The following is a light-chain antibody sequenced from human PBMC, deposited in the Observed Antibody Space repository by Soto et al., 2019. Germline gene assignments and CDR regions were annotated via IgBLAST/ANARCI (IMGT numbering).Light chain of an antibody. Sequence: ASQLTQSPSSLSASVGDRVTITCRASQGVRSALARYQQKPWKAPKFLIFGASSLCTGVQSRFSASGSGTDFPLTISSLQPEDFATYYCQHFNDYPLTFGGGTKVELK. J-gene: IGKJ4*01. V-gene: IGKV1D-13*01. CDR1: QGVRSA. CDR2: GAS. CDR3: QHFNDYPLT.